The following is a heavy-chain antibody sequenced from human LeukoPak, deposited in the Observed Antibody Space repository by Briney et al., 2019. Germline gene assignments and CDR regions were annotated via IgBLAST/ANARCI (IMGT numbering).Heavy chain of an antibody. CDR1: GFTFSSYS. CDR2: ISSSSSDI. J-gene: IGHJ4*02. D-gene: IGHD5-12*01. V-gene: IGHV3-21*01. Sequence: GGSLRLSCAASGFTFSSYSRNWVRQAPGKGLEWVSSISSSSSDISYADSVKGRFTISRDNAKSSLLLQMNSLRAEDTAVYYCARAPKGWIVTAISFDYWGQGTLVTVSS. CDR3: ARAPKGWIVTAISFDY.